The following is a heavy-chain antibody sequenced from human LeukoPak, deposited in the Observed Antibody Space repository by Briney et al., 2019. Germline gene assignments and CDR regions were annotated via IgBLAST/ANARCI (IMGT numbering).Heavy chain of an antibody. Sequence: GGSLRLSCAASGFTFSSYAMHWVRQAPGKGLEWVANIKQDGSEKYYVDSVKGRFTISRDNAKNSLYLQMNSLRAEDTAVYYCARISRGLYGSGSNYYGMDVWAKGPRSPSPQ. CDR1: GFTFSSYA. CDR2: IKQDGSEK. D-gene: IGHD3-10*01. J-gene: IGHJ6*04. CDR3: ARISRGLYGSGSNYYGMDV. V-gene: IGHV3-7*03.